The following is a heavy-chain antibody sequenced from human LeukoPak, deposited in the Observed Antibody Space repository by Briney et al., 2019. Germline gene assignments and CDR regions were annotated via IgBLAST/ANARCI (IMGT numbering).Heavy chain of an antibody. V-gene: IGHV3-48*03. CDR3: AKDNGYGSGSYHDY. J-gene: IGHJ4*02. CDR1: GFTFSSSE. D-gene: IGHD3-10*01. CDR2: ISGSGSDR. Sequence: GGSLRLSCAASGFTFSSSEMSWIRQAAGKGLEWVSYISGSGSDRYYADSVKGRFTISRDDAKNSLYLQMNSLRAEDTALYYCAKDNGYGSGSYHDYWGQGTLVTVSS.